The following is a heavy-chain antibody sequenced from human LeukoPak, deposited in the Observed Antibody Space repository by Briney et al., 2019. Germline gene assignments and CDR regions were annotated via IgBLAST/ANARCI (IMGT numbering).Heavy chain of an antibody. CDR2: MNPNSGNT. J-gene: IGHJ4*02. CDR1: GYTFTSYD. Sequence: GASVKVSCKASGYTFTSYDINWVRQATGQGLEWMGWMNPNSGNTGYAQKFQGRVTMTRNTSISTAYMELSSLRSEDTAVYYCVFTAYCGDGGCSRTTSYLDNWGQGTLLTVSS. D-gene: IGHD2-21*01. V-gene: IGHV1-8*01. CDR3: VFTAYCGDGGCSRTTSYLDN.